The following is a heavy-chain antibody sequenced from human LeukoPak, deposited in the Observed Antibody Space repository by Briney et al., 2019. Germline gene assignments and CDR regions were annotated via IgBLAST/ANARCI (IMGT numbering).Heavy chain of an antibody. CDR1: GFSFSTYE. D-gene: IGHD2-2*01. CDR3: VTGPSAS. V-gene: IGHV3-48*03. Sequence: PGESLRLSCAASGFSFSTYEMNWVRQAPGKGLEWVSYISSSGSTILYADSVKGRFTISRDNAQSSLSLQMNSLRAEDTAVYYCVTGPSASWGQGTLVAVCS. CDR2: ISSSGSTI. J-gene: IGHJ5*02.